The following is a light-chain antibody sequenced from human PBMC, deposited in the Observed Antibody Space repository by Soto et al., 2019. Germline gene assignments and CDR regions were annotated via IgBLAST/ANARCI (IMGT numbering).Light chain of an antibody. CDR3: QQYNNWPRT. Sequence: EIVMKQSPATLSVSPGERATLSCRASQSLSSNLAWYQQKPGQAPRLLIYGASTRATGIPARFSGSGSGTEFTLTISSLQSEDFAVYYCQQYNNWPRTFGQVAKVDI. CDR1: QSLSSN. J-gene: IGKJ1*01. CDR2: GAS. V-gene: IGKV3-15*01.